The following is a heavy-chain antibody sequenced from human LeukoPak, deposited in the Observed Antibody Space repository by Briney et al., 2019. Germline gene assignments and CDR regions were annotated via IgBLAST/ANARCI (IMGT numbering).Heavy chain of an antibody. V-gene: IGHV4-59*08. CDR1: GGSISSYY. J-gene: IGHJ3*02. CDR3: ARPRRDGYIVDAFDI. D-gene: IGHD5-24*01. CDR2: LYYSGRT. Sequence: LSETLSLTCIVPGGSISSYYRSWIRPPLGKGLWRIAYLYYSGRTTYNPSLQCRVTISIDASKNQFSLRLTSVTAADTAVYYCARPRRDGYIVDAFDIWGQGTKVTVSS.